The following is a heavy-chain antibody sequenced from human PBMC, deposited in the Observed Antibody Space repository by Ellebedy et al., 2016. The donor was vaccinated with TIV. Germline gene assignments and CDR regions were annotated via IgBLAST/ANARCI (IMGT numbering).Heavy chain of an antibody. CDR2: ISSSSSYT. Sequence: GESLKISXAASGFTFSDYYMSWIRQAPGKGLEWVSYISSSSSYTNYADSVKGRFTISRDNAKNSLYLQMNSLRAEDTAVYYCARARGGRLSGYDYWGQGTLVTVSS. V-gene: IGHV3-11*06. D-gene: IGHD3-16*02. CDR3: ARARGGRLSGYDY. J-gene: IGHJ4*02. CDR1: GFTFSDYY.